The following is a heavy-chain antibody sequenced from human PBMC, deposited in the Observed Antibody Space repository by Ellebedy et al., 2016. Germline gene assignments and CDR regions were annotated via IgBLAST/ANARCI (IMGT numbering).Heavy chain of an antibody. Sequence: SVKVSXXASGCTFSSYAISWVRQAPGQGLEWMGGIIPIFGTANYAQKFQGRVTITADESTSTAYMELSSLRSEDMAVYYCARTDRLTTDYYGMDVWGQGTTVTVSS. CDR1: GCTFSSYA. D-gene: IGHD4/OR15-4a*01. CDR3: ARTDRLTTDYYGMDV. V-gene: IGHV1-69*13. J-gene: IGHJ6*02. CDR2: IIPIFGTA.